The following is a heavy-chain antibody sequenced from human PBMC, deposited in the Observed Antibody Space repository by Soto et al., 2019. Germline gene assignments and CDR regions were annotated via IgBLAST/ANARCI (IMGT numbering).Heavy chain of an antibody. CDR3: ATAYRYYDMSGSLDI. J-gene: IGHJ3*02. Sequence: ASVKVSCKVSGYTLTELSMHWVRQAPGKGLEWMGGFDPEDGETIYAQKFQGRVTMTEDTSTDTAYMELSSLRSEDTAVYYCATAYRYYDMSGSLDIWGQGTMVTVSS. CDR1: GYTLTELS. D-gene: IGHD3-22*01. V-gene: IGHV1-24*01. CDR2: FDPEDGET.